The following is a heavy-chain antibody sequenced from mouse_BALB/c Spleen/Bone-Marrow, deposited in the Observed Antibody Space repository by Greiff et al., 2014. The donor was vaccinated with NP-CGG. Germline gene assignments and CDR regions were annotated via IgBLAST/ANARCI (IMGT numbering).Heavy chain of an antibody. J-gene: IGHJ4*01. CDR2: ISDGGTYN. V-gene: IGHV5-4*02. D-gene: IGHD2-10*02. CDR3: TRSGKRYGAMDY. CDR1: GFTFSDYY. Sequence: EVMLVESGGGLVTPGGSLKLSCAASGFTFSDYYMYWVRQTPEKRLEWVATISDGGTYNFYPDSVKGRFTISRDNAKNNLYLQMSSLQSEDTAMYYCTRSGKRYGAMDYWGQGTSVTVSS.